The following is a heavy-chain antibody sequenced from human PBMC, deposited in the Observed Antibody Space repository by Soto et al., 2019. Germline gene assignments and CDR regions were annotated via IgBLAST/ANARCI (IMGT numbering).Heavy chain of an antibody. CDR2: IKQDGSEE. V-gene: IGHV3-7*01. CDR1: GFAFSAYW. CDR3: ARWPNYYDSSSHFRPESTDY. D-gene: IGHD3-22*01. J-gene: IGHJ4*02. Sequence: GGSVRLACAASGFAFSAYWMSWVRQAPGKGLEWVANIKQDGSEEYYVDSVKGRFTISRDNAKNSLFLQLNSLRAEDTAVYYCARWPNYYDSSSHFRPESTDYWGPGPLLTV.